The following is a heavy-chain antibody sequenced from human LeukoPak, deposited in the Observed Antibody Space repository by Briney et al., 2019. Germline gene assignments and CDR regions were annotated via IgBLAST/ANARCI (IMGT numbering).Heavy chain of an antibody. J-gene: IGHJ5*01. V-gene: IGHV3-20*04. CDR1: GFTFDDYG. CDR2: INWNGGST. CDR3: AKDSGWYTHDS. D-gene: IGHD2-2*02. Sequence: SGGSLRLSCAASGFTFDDYGMSWVRQAPGKGLEWVSGINWNGGSTGYADSVKGRFTISRDNAKHSLYLEMNSLRAEDTAVYYCAKDSGWYTHDSWGQGTLVTVSS.